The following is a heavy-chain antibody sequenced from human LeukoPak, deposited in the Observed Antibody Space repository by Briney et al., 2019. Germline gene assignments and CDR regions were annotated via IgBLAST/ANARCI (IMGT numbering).Heavy chain of an antibody. V-gene: IGHV3-30*18. J-gene: IGHJ1*01. Sequence: GGSLRLSCAASRFTFSSYGMHWVRQAPGKGLEWVAVISYDGSNKYYADSVKGRFTISRDNSKNTLYLQMNSLRAEDTAVYYCAKGSAHYDSSGYYFFIPTAEYFQHWGQGTLVTVSS. CDR3: AKGSAHYDSSGYYFFIPTAEYFQH. D-gene: IGHD3-22*01. CDR2: ISYDGSNK. CDR1: RFTFSSYG.